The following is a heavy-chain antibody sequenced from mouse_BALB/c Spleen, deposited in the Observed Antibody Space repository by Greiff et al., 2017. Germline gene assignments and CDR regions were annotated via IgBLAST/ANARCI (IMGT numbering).Heavy chain of an antibody. J-gene: IGHJ4*01. CDR2: ISSGGSYT. CDR1: GFTFSSYA. D-gene: IGHD4-1*01. CDR3: ARDKLTGTDYYAMDY. Sequence: EVKLMESGGGLVKPGGSLKLSCAASGFTFSSYAMSWVRQSPEKRLEWVAEISSGGSYTYYPDTVTGRFTISRDNAKNTLYLEMSSLRSEDTAMYYCARDKLTGTDYYAMDYWGQGTSVTVSS. V-gene: IGHV5-9-4*01.